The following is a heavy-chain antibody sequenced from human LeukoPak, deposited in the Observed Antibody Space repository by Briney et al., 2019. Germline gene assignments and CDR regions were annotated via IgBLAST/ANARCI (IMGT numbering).Heavy chain of an antibody. D-gene: IGHD2-2*01. V-gene: IGHV1-2*02. Sequence: ASVKVSCKASGYTFTDYYLHWVRQAPGQGFEWMGWINPNSGDTNYAQKFQGRVTITRDTSISTAHMEMSRLRSDDTAVYYCARSSFLYCSSTTCLFDYWGQGTLVTGSS. CDR2: INPNSGDT. CDR3: ARSSFLYCSSTTCLFDY. J-gene: IGHJ4*02. CDR1: GYTFTDYY.